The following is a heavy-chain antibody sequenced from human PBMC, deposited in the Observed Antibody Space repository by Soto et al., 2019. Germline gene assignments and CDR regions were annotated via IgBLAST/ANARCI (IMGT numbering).Heavy chain of an antibody. V-gene: IGHV1-2*04. CDR2: MNPNHGDT. J-gene: IGHJ4*02. Sequence: QVQLVQSGAEVKKPGASVKVSCKASGYTFSDFYVHWVRQAPGHGLEWMGWMNPNHGDTYYAGKLERWVSMTRATAISTAYLELRELKSDDSAVYFCARAGGAGHFFYFNSCGQGTLVTVSS. CDR3: ARAGGAGHFFYFNS. D-gene: IGHD3-3*02. CDR1: GYTFSDFY.